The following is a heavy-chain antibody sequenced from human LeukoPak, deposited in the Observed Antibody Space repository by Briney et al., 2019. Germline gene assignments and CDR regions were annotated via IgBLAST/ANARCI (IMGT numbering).Heavy chain of an antibody. V-gene: IGHV3-23*01. Sequence: GGSLRLSCAASGFTFSSYAMSWVRQAPGKGLEWVSAISGSGGSTYYADSVKGRFTISRDNSKNTLYLQMNSLRAEDTAVYYCAKDLGYCSSTSCLSDALDIWGQGTMVTVSS. J-gene: IGHJ3*02. D-gene: IGHD2-2*01. CDR1: GFTFSSYA. CDR3: AKDLGYCSSTSCLSDALDI. CDR2: ISGSGGST.